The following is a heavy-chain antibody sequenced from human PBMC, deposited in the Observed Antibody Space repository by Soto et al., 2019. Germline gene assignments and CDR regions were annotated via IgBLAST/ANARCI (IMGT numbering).Heavy chain of an antibody. V-gene: IGHV3-33*01. CDR1: GFTFSSYG. CDR2: IWYDGSNK. J-gene: IGHJ6*02. D-gene: IGHD4-17*01. Sequence: QVQLVESGGGVVQPGRSLRLSCAASGFTFSSYGMHWVRQAPGKGLEWVAVIWYDGSNKYYADSVKGRFTISRDNSKNTLYLQMNSLRAEDTAVYYCARGPYGDSFGYYYYGMDVWGQGTTVTVSS. CDR3: ARGPYGDSFGYYYYGMDV.